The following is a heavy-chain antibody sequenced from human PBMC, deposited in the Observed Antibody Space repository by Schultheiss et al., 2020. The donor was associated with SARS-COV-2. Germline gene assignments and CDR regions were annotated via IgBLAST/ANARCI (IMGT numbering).Heavy chain of an antibody. J-gene: IGHJ6*02. Sequence: SETLSLTCTVSGGSISSGAYYWGWIRQPPGKGLEWIGYIYYSGSTNYNPSLKSRVTISVDTSKNQFSLKLSSVTAADTAVYYCARVKVGYSSSWYPTHYYGMDVWGQGTTVTVSS. D-gene: IGHD6-13*01. V-gene: IGHV4-61*08. CDR2: IYYSGST. CDR1: GGSISSGAYY. CDR3: ARVKVGYSSSWYPTHYYGMDV.